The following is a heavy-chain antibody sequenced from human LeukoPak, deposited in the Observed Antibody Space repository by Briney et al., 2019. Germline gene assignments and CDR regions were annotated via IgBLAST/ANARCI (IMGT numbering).Heavy chain of an antibody. CDR1: GFIFNKFA. D-gene: IGHD5-24*01. V-gene: IGHV3-23*01. Sequence: PGRSLRLSCVGSGFIFNKFAMSWVRQAPGKGVEWVSSISGGGDTKYYADSVQGRFTFSRDNSKNSLYPQMNRPRAEDTARYYCVKGGLETATDPAGFFDYWGQGILVTVSS. J-gene: IGHJ4*02. CDR2: ISGGGDTK. CDR3: VKGGLETATDPAGFFDY.